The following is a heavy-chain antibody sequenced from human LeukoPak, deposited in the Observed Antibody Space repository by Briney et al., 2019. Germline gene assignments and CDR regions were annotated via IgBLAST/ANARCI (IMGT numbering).Heavy chain of an antibody. J-gene: IGHJ4*02. V-gene: IGHV4-59*01. Sequence: PSETLSLTCTVSGGSIRNSYWSWIRQFPGKGLEWIGYIFHSGSTNYNPSLKSRVTISVDTSKNQFSLKLTSVTAADTAVYYCARSAGDYGDFWGQGTLVTVSS. D-gene: IGHD3-10*01. CDR1: GGSIRNSY. CDR2: IFHSGST. CDR3: ARSAGDYGDF.